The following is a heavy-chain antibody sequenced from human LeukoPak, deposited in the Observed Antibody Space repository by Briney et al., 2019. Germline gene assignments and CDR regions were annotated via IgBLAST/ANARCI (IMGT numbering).Heavy chain of an antibody. J-gene: IGHJ3*02. Sequence: GGSLRLSCAASGFTVSSNYMSWVRQAPGKGLEWVSVIYSGGSTYYADSVKGRFTISRDNSKNTLYLQMNSLRAEDTAVYYCAREVYDILTGYYEPHDAFDIWGQGTMVTVSS. CDR1: GFTVSSNY. D-gene: IGHD3-9*01. CDR3: AREVYDILTGYYEPHDAFDI. CDR2: IYSGGST. V-gene: IGHV3-66*01.